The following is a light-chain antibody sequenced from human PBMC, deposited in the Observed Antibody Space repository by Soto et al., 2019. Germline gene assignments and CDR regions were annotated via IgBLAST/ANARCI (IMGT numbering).Light chain of an antibody. CDR2: AHI. J-gene: IGLJ1*01. Sequence: QSALTQPPSASGTPGQRVTISCSGRRSNVGTNLVNWYQQLPGTAPKLLIYAHIQRPSGVPDRFSGSTSGTSASLAISGLQSEDEADYYCAVWDDRLNAYVFGTGTKVAVL. V-gene: IGLV1-44*01. CDR1: RSNVGTNL. CDR3: AVWDDRLNAYV.